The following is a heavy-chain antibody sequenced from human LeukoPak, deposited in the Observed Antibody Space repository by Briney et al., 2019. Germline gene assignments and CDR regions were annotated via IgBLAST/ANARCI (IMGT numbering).Heavy chain of an antibody. CDR1: GYTFTSYD. V-gene: IGHV1-8*01. CDR3: ARGDPMAHGDYLGGYYYYYMDV. Sequence: ASVKVSCKASGYTFTSYDINWVRQATGQGLEWMGWMNPNSGNTGYAQKFQGRVTMTRNTSISTAYMDLSSLRSEDTAVYYCARGDPMAHGDYLGGYYYYYMDVWGKGTTVTVSS. D-gene: IGHD4-17*01. CDR2: MNPNSGNT. J-gene: IGHJ6*03.